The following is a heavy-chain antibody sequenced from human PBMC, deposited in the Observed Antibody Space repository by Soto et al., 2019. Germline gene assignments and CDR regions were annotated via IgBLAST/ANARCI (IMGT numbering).Heavy chain of an antibody. J-gene: IGHJ6*02. CDR2: IIPIIGRI. CDR3: ATINTVADYYDGMDV. D-gene: IGHD6-19*01. Sequence: SVKVSCKASGGTFSTYTITWVRQAPGQGLEWMGRIIPIIGRINYAQKFQGRVTITADKFTGTAYMELTRLRSDDTAVYYCATINTVADYYDGMDVWGQGTTVTVS. V-gene: IGHV1-69*02. CDR1: GGTFSTYT.